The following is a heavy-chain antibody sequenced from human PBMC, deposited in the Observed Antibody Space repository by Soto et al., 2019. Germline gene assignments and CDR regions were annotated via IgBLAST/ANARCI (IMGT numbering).Heavy chain of an antibody. CDR1: GFTFSSYA. CDR3: AKKRGYSGYEPVDY. Sequence: GGSLRLSCAASGFTFSSYAMSWVRQAPGKGLEWVSAISGSGGSTYYADSVKGRFTISRDNSKNTLYLQMNSLRAEDTAVYYCAKKRGYSGYEPVDYWGQGTLVTVSS. V-gene: IGHV3-23*01. CDR2: ISGSGGST. D-gene: IGHD5-12*01. J-gene: IGHJ4*02.